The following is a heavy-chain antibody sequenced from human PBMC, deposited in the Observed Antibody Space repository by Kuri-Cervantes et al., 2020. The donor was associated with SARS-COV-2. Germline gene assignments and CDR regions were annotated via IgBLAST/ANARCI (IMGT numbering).Heavy chain of an antibody. CDR3: ARAEKRTIFGVVNYYYGMDV. D-gene: IGHD3-3*01. CDR1: GFTFSSYA. J-gene: IGHJ6*02. CDR2: IWYDGSNK. Sequence: GGSLRLSCSASGFTFSSYAMHWVRQAPGKGLEWVAVIWYDGSNKYYADSVKGRFTISRDNSKNTLYLQMNSLRAEDTAVYYCARAEKRTIFGVVNYYYGMDVWGQGTTVTVSS. V-gene: IGHV3-33*08.